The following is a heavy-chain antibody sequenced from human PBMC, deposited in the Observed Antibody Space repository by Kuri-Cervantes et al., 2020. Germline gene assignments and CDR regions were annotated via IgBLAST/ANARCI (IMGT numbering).Heavy chain of an antibody. CDR3: ASAGGDCSGGSCYSGEADAFDI. CDR2: INPNSGGT. CDR1: GYTFTGYY. D-gene: IGHD2-15*01. Sequence: ASVKVSCKASGYTFTGYYMHWVRHAPGQGLEWMGWINPNSGGTNYAQKFQGWVTMTRDTSISTAYMELIRLRSDDTAVYYCASAGGDCSGGSCYSGEADAFDIWGQGTMVTVSS. J-gene: IGHJ3*02. V-gene: IGHV1-2*04.